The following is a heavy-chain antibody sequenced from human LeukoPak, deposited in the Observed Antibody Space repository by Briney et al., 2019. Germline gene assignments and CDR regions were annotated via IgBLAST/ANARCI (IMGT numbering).Heavy chain of an antibody. CDR1: GGSITTYY. Sequence: SETLSLTCTVSGGSITTYYWSWIRQSPGKGLEWIGYIYHSGSTNYNPSLKSRVTMSVDMSNNQFSLRLSSVTAADTGVYFCARSRVWNDYWGKFDYWGHGTLVTVSS. CDR3: ARSRVWNDYWGKFDY. D-gene: IGHD3-3*01. J-gene: IGHJ4*01. V-gene: IGHV4-59*01. CDR2: IYHSGST.